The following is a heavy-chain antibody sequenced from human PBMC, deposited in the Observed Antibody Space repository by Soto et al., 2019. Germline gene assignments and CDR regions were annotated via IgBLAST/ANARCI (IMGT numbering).Heavy chain of an antibody. D-gene: IGHD6-13*01. Sequence: GDPLRSSCQGSEQRFVGYWIPWVRQRPGKGLEWLGRIDPSDSATSYSPSFRGHVTISGDRSISTVYLQWSSLQASDTAVYYCARDRSSSWYCRFDPWGQGTLVTVSS. CDR2: IDPSDSAT. CDR3: ARDRSSSWYCRFDP. CDR1: EQRFVGYW. V-gene: IGHV5-10-1*01. J-gene: IGHJ5*02.